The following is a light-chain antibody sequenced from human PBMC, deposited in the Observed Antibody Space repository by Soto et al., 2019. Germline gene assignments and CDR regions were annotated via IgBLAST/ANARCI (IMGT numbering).Light chain of an antibody. CDR1: SSDVGGSNY. CDR2: DVS. V-gene: IGLV2-11*01. CDR3: CSYAGTFYV. J-gene: IGLJ1*01. Sequence: QSVLTQPRSVSGSPGQSVTISCTGPSSDVGGSNYVSWYQQHPGKAPKLMIYDVSERPSGVPDHFSGSKSGNTASLTISGLQAEDEADYYCCSYAGTFYVFGTGTKLTVL.